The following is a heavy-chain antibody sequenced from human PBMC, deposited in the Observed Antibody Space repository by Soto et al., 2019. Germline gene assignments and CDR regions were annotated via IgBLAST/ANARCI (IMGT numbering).Heavy chain of an antibody. CDR1: GGSISSSSYY. CDR3: ARLGSGWSVFYFQH. V-gene: IGHV4-39*01. Sequence: SETLSLTCTVSGGSISSSSYYWGWIRQPPGKGLEWIGSIYYSGSTYYNPSLKSRVTIFVDTSKNQFSLKLSSVTAADTAVYYCARLGSGWSVFYFQHWGQGTLVTVSS. CDR2: IYYSGST. J-gene: IGHJ1*01. D-gene: IGHD6-19*01.